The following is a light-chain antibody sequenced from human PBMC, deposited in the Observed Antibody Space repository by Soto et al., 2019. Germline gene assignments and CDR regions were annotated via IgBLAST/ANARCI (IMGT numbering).Light chain of an antibody. CDR2: GAS. V-gene: IGKV3-20*01. Sequence: EIVLTQSPGPLSLSPGERATLSCRASQNINSDDFAWYQQKPGQAPRPRIFGASTRATGIPDRFSGSGAGAYFNLTISRLEPADFGVYYCQQYGSSHTFGQGTRLEIK. CDR1: QNINSDD. CDR3: QQYGSSHT. J-gene: IGKJ5*01.